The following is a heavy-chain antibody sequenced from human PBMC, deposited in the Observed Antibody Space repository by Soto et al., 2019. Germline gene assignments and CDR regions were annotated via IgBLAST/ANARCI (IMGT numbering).Heavy chain of an antibody. D-gene: IGHD6-13*01. Sequence: EVQLVESGGGLVQPGGSLRLSCAASGFTFSSYSMNRVRQAPGKGLEWVSYISSSSSTIYYADSVKGRFTISRDNAKNSLYLQMNRLRAEDTAVYYCARHPERIAEIGWFDTWGQGTLVTVSS. CDR2: ISSSSSTI. J-gene: IGHJ5*02. CDR1: GFTFSSYS. CDR3: ARHPERIAEIGWFDT. V-gene: IGHV3-48*01.